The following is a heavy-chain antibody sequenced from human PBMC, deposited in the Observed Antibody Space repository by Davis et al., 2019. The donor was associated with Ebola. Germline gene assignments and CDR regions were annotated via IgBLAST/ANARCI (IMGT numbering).Heavy chain of an antibody. V-gene: IGHV3-21*04. CDR2: ISGDGNFK. Sequence: GGSLRLSCAASGFTSTHYYMHWVRQAPGKGLVWVSTISGDGNFKYYADSVKGRFTMSRDNAKNSLYLQMNSLTVEDTAVYYCATDAWGGFDPWGQGTLVTVSS. D-gene: IGHD1-26*01. J-gene: IGHJ5*02. CDR1: GFTSTHYY. CDR3: ATDAWGGFDP.